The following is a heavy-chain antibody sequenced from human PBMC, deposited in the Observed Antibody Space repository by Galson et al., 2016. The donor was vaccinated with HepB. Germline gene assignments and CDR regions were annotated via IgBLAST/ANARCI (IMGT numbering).Heavy chain of an antibody. CDR2: ISFDGGSA. Sequence: SLRLSCAASGFNFNSYSMDWVRQSPGGGLEWVAVISFDGGSAYYADSVRGRFTISRDDSKNTLYLHMSSLRNEDTAVYYCARGARPLTAVMHRRGHLDRWGQGTLVTVSS. J-gene: IGHJ5*02. V-gene: IGHV3-30*04. CDR1: GFNFNSYS. CDR3: ARGARPLTAVMHRRGHLDR. D-gene: IGHD4-17*01.